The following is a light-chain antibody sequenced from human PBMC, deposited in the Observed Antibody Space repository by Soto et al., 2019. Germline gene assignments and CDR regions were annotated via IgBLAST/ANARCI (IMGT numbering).Light chain of an antibody. CDR2: GAS. CDR1: QSISSN. Sequence: EILMTQSPATLSVSPGERATLSCRASQSISSNLAWYQQKPGQAPRLLIYGASSRATGIPDRFSGSGSGTDFTLTISRLEPEDFSVYYCHQYGTAPLTFGPGTKVDIK. CDR3: HQYGTAPLT. J-gene: IGKJ3*01. V-gene: IGKV3-20*01.